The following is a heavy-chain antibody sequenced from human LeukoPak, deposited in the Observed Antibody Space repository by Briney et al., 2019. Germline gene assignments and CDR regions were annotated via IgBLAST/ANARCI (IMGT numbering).Heavy chain of an antibody. J-gene: IGHJ3*02. CDR2: TYSDSST. CDR1: GFTVSNNY. V-gene: IGHV3-53*01. CDR3: VRKNRDFNASFDI. Sequence: GGSLRLSCAASGFTVSNNYMSWVRQAPGKGLEWVSITYSDSSTNYSDSVKGRFTISRDTSQNTLSLQMNSMRAEDTAVYYCVRKNRDFNASFDIWGQGTVVTVSS. D-gene: IGHD1-14*01.